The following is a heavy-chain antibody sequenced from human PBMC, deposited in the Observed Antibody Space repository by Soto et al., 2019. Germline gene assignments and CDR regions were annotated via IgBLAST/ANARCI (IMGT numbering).Heavy chain of an antibody. CDR1: GGSVSSGSYY. CDR3: ARDALHYYYGMDV. Sequence: SETLSLTCTVSGGSVSSGSYYWSWIRQPPGKGLEWIGYIYYSGSTNYNPSLKSRVTISVDTSKNQFSLKLSSVTAADTAVYYCARDALHYYYGMDVWGRGTTVTVSS. CDR2: IYYSGST. V-gene: IGHV4-61*01. J-gene: IGHJ6*02.